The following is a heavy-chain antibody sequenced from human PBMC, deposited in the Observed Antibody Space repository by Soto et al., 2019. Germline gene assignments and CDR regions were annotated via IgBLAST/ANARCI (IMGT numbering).Heavy chain of an antibody. Sequence: ASVKVSCKASGYTFTDYYMHWVRQAPGQGLEWMGWINPNSGGTSYAQKFQGRVTMTRDTSISTAYMELNRLRSDDTAVYYCARDQSPSSGWPGMDVWGQGTTVTVSS. D-gene: IGHD6-19*01. CDR1: GYTFTDYY. CDR3: ARDQSPSSGWPGMDV. CDR2: INPNSGGT. J-gene: IGHJ6*02. V-gene: IGHV1-2*02.